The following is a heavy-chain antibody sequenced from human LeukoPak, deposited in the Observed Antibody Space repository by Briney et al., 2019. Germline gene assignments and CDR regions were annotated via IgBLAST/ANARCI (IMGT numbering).Heavy chain of an antibody. CDR1: NASIRSGEYY. D-gene: IGHD2-2*01. J-gene: IGHJ4*02. Sequence: PSEPLSLTCTVSNASIRSGEYYWGWIRQPPGKGLAWIGYIYYSGSTYYNPSLKSRVTISVDTSKNQFSLKLSSVTAADTAVYYCAATGCSSTSCFFDYWGQGTLVTVSS. V-gene: IGHV4-30-4*08. CDR3: AATGCSSTSCFFDY. CDR2: IYYSGST.